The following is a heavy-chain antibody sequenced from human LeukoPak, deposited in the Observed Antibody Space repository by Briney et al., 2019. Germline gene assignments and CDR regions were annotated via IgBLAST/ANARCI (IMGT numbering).Heavy chain of an antibody. Sequence: PGRSLRLSCAASGCTFSSYAMHWVRQAPGKGLEWVAVISYDGSNKYYADSVKGRFTISRDNSKNTLYLQMNSLRAEDTAVYYCARGAGGLRFLEWLLSYFDYWGQGALVTVSS. D-gene: IGHD3-3*01. V-gene: IGHV3-30-3*01. CDR3: ARGAGGLRFLEWLLSYFDY. CDR2: ISYDGSNK. J-gene: IGHJ4*02. CDR1: GCTFSSYA.